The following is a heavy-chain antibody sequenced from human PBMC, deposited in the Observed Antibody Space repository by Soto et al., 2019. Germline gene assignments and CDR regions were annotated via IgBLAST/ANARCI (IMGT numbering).Heavy chain of an antibody. CDR1: GGSISSSNW. CDR3: ARAAYGMDV. V-gene: IGHV4-4*02. J-gene: IGHJ6*02. CDR2: INHSGTT. Sequence: LSLTCAVSGGSISSSNWWTWVRQPPEKGLEWIGEINHSGTTNYNPSLKSRVTISVDKSKNQFSLKLTSVTAAGTAMYYCARAAYGMDVWGQGTTVTVSS.